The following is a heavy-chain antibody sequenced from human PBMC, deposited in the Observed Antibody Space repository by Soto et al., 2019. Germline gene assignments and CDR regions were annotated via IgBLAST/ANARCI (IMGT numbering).Heavy chain of an antibody. CDR2: INHSGST. CDR1: GGSFSGYY. D-gene: IGHD3-10*01. J-gene: IGHJ4*02. V-gene: IGHV4-34*01. Sequence: QVQLQQWGAGLLKPSETLSLTCAVYGGSFSGYYWNWIRQPPGKGLEWIGEINHSGSTNYNPSLKSRVTISLDTSNIQFSLKLSYMTAADTAVYYCASGYGRNFDYWGQGTLVTVSS. CDR3: ASGYGRNFDY.